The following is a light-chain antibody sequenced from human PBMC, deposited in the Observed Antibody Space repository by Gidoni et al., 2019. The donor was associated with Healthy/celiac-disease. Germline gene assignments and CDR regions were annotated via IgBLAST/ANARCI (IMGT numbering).Light chain of an antibody. CDR1: QSISSY. CDR3: QQSYSTPPT. CDR2: AAS. J-gene: IGKJ4*01. Sequence: DIQMTQSPSSLSASVGDRVTITCRASQSISSYLNWYQQKPGKAPKRLIYAASSLQSGVPSRFSGSGSGTDFTLTISSLQPEDFATYYCQQSYSTPPTFGGETRVEIK. V-gene: IGKV1-39*01.